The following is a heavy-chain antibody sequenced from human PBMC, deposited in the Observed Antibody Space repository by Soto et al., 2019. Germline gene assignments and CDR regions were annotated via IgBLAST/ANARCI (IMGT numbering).Heavy chain of an antibody. J-gene: IGHJ4*02. CDR2: VNPSGGHT. D-gene: IGHD2-21*02. V-gene: IGHV1-46*01. CDR3: ARGGHVVVVTAAFDY. Sequence: QVQLKQSGAEVKKPGASVKVSCKASGDTFTDYYIHWVRQAPGQGLEWMGTVNPSGGHTTYAQNFLGRVTMTRDTSTSTLYMELTSLRSEDTAVYYCARGGHVVVVTAAFDYWGQGTLVTVSS. CDR1: GDTFTDYY.